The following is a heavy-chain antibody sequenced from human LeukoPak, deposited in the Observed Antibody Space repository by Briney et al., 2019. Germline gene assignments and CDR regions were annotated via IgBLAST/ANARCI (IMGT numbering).Heavy chain of an antibody. Sequence: GGSLRLSCAASGFIFSSYAMSWVRQAPGKGLEWVSAISGSGGSTYYADSVKGRFTISRDNSKNTLYLQMNSLRAEDTAVYYCARATVVTNAFDIWGQGTMVTVSS. CDR3: ARATVVTNAFDI. D-gene: IGHD4-23*01. J-gene: IGHJ3*02. V-gene: IGHV3-23*01. CDR1: GFIFSSYA. CDR2: ISGSGGST.